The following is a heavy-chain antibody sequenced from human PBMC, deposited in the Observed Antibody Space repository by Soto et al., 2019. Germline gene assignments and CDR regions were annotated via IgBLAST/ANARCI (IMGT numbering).Heavy chain of an antibody. Sequence: GGSLRLSCAASGSTFSSYDMHWVRQATGKGLEWVSAIGTAGDTYYPGSVKGRFTISRENAKNSLYLQMNSLRVGDTAVYYCARGNWPLVDYWGQGTLVTVSS. J-gene: IGHJ4*02. D-gene: IGHD1-1*01. V-gene: IGHV3-13*01. CDR3: ARGNWPLVDY. CDR1: GSTFSSYD. CDR2: IGTAGDT.